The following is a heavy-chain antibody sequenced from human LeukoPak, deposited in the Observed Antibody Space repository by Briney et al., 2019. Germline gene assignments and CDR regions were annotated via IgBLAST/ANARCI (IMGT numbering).Heavy chain of an antibody. CDR3: ARVFARSGEVSGSYYYY. D-gene: IGHD1-26*01. CDR1: GYTFTSYG. Sequence: SVKVSCKASGYTFTSYGISWVRQAPGQGLEWMGGIIPIFGTANYAQKFQGRVAITTDESTSTAYMELSSLRSEDTAVYYCARVFARSGEVSGSYYYYWGQGTLVTVSS. V-gene: IGHV1-69*05. CDR2: IIPIFGTA. J-gene: IGHJ4*02.